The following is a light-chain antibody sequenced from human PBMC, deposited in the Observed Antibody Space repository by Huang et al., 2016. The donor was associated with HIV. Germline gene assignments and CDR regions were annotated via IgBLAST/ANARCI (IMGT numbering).Light chain of an antibody. CDR3: QQYNNRYT. J-gene: IGKJ2*01. CDR1: QSISSN. V-gene: IGKV3-15*01. CDR2: GAS. Sequence: IVMTQSPATLSVSPGERATLSCRASQSISSNLAWYQQKPGQAPRLLIYGASTWATGIPARVSGSGSGTEFTLTISSLQSEDFAVYYCQQYNNRYTFGQGTKLEIK.